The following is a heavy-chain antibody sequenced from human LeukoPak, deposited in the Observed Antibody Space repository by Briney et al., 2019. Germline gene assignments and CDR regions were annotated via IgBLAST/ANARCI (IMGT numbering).Heavy chain of an antibody. CDR1: GFSLSIYW. CDR3: VRADFRGSSWDFAY. Sequence: GGSLRLSCVASGFSLSIYWMGWVRHAPGKGLEWVSNIKEDGSESYYVGSVKGRFTISRDNARNSLYLQVNSLRAEDTATYYCVRADFRGSSWDFAYWGQGALVTVSS. D-gene: IGHD6-13*01. CDR2: IKEDGSES. J-gene: IGHJ4*02. V-gene: IGHV3-7*04.